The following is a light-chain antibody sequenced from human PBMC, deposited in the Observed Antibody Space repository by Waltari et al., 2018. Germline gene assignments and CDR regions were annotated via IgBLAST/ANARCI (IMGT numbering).Light chain of an antibody. J-gene: IGLJ2*01. Sequence: QSALTQPASVSGSPGQSITISCTGTSSHDGGYNYVSWYQQHPGKAPKPMIYEVSNRPSGVSNRFSGSKSGNTASLTISGLQAEDEADYSCSSYTSSSTFSVVFGGGTKLTVL. CDR1: SSHDGGYNY. CDR2: EVS. V-gene: IGLV2-14*01. CDR3: SSYTSSSTFSVV.